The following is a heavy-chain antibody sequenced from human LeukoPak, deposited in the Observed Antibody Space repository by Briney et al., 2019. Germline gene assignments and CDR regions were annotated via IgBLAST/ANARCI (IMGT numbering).Heavy chain of an antibody. V-gene: IGHV4-34*01. Sequence: SETLSLTCAVYGGSFSGYYWSWIRQPPGKGLEWIGEINHSGSTNYNPSLKSRATISVDTSKNQFSLKLSSVTAADTAVYYCASELGYCSGGSCHLDAFDIWGQGTMVTVSS. CDR1: GGSFSGYY. D-gene: IGHD2-15*01. CDR3: ASELGYCSGGSCHLDAFDI. CDR2: INHSGST. J-gene: IGHJ3*02.